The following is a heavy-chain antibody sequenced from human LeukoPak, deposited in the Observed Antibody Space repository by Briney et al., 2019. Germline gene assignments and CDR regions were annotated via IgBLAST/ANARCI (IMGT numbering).Heavy chain of an antibody. CDR1: GFTFSSYS. CDR3: ARGGWELHLDY. Sequence: GGSLRLSCEASGFTFSSYSMNWVRQAPGKGLEWVSYISSSSSTIYYADSVKGRFTISRDNAKNSLYLQMNSLRAEDTAVYYCARGGWELHLDYWGQGTLVTVSS. CDR2: ISSSSSTI. J-gene: IGHJ4*02. V-gene: IGHV3-48*01. D-gene: IGHD1-26*01.